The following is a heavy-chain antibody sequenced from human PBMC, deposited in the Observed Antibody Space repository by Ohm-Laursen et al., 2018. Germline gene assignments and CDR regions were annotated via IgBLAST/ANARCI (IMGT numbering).Heavy chain of an antibody. CDR3: ARAVRYQLLSDP. CDR2: MNPNSHNT. V-gene: IGHV1-8*01. J-gene: IGHJ5*02. CDR1: GYTFSSYD. Sequence: GASVKVSCKASGYTFSSYDIIWVRQASGQGPEWMGWMNPNSHNTGYARKFRGRVSMTNDSSISTAYMELYSLTSEDTATYYCARAVRYQLLSDPWGQGTLVTVSS. D-gene: IGHD4-23*01.